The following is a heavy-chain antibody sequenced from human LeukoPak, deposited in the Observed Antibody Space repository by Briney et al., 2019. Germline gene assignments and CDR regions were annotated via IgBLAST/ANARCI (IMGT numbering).Heavy chain of an antibody. D-gene: IGHD2-15*01. CDR3: ARVYGSCSGGGCYFFDY. CDR2: IYHNGNT. Sequence: PSETLSLTCSVSGDSMSSGIFYWSWIRQPPGKGLEWIGYIYHNGNTYYNPSLKSRVTISVDTSQNEFSLKVNSVTAADTGVYYCARVYGSCSGGGCYFFDYWGQGTLVTVSS. V-gene: IGHV4-30-2*01. J-gene: IGHJ4*02. CDR1: GDSMSSGIFY.